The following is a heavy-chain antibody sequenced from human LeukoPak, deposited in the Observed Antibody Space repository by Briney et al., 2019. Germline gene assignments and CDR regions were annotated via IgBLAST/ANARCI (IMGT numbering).Heavy chain of an antibody. D-gene: IGHD6-13*01. Sequence: PGGSLRLFCAASGFTFSSYWMSWVRQAPGKGLEWVANIKQDGSEKYYVDSVKGRFTISRDNAKNSLYLQMNSLRAEDTAVYYCARAPIAAAGTNQDYWGQGTLVTVSS. CDR3: ARAPIAAAGTNQDY. J-gene: IGHJ4*02. CDR1: GFTFSSYW. CDR2: IKQDGSEK. V-gene: IGHV3-7*01.